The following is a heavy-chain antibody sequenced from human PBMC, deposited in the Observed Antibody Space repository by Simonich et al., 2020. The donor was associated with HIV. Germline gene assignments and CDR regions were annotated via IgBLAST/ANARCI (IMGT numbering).Heavy chain of an antibody. CDR3: AREVVATTDY. J-gene: IGHJ4*02. CDR1: GYSINSGYY. V-gene: IGHV4-38-2*02. Sequence: QVQLQESGPGLVKPSETLSLTCAVSGYSINSGYYWAWIRQPPGKGLEWIGNVYHSGSTYYNPSLKNRVTIPVDTSKNQFSLRLTSVTAADTAVYYCAREVVATTDYWGQGTLVTVSS. D-gene: IGHD5-12*01. CDR2: VYHSGST.